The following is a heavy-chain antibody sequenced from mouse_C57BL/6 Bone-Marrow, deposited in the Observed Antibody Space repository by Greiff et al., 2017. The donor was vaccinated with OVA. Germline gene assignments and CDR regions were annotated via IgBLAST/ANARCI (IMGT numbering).Heavy chain of an antibody. J-gene: IGHJ2*01. D-gene: IGHD1-1*01. Sequence: EVQLQQSGPELVKPGASVKISCKASGYSFTGYYMNWVKQSPEKSLEWIGEINPSTGGTTYNQKFKAKATLTVDKSSSTAYMQRKSLTSEDSAVYYCARHAYGSSPYFDYWGQGTTLTVSS. CDR1: GYSFTGYY. CDR2: INPSTGGT. V-gene: IGHV1-42*01. CDR3: ARHAYGSSPYFDY.